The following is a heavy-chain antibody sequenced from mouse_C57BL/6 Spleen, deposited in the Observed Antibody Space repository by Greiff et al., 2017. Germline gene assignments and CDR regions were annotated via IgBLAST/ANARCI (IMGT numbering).Heavy chain of an antibody. CDR1: GYAFTNYL. J-gene: IGHJ2*01. Sequence: VQVEESGAELVRPGTSVKVSCKASGYAFTNYLIEWVKQRPGQGLEWIGVINPGSGGTNYNEKFKGKATLTADKSSSTAYMQLSSLTSEDSAVYFCARDERYYFDYWGQGTTLTVSS. CDR2: INPGSGGT. CDR3: ARDERYYFDY. V-gene: IGHV1-54*01.